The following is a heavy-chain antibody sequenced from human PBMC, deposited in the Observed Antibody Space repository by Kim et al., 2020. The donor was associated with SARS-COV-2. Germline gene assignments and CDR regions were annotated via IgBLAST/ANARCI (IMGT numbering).Heavy chain of an antibody. CDR3: AKDDRIHGCGDCFDY. CDR2: ISGSGGSK. D-gene: IGHD6-19*01. J-gene: IGHJ4*02. CDR1: GFTFSSYA. V-gene: IGHV3-23*01. Sequence: GGSLRLSCAASGFTFSSYAMRWVRQAPGKGLEWVSAISGSGGSKYYADSVKGRFTISRDNSKNTLYLQMNSLRAEDTAVYYCAKDDRIHGCGDCFDYWGQETLVTLPS.